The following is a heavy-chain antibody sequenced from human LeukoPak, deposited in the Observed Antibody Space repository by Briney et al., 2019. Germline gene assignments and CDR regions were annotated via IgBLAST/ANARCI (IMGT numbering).Heavy chain of an antibody. J-gene: IGHJ4*02. CDR2: INTDGSST. CDR3: AKDIGYGVGARGYFDY. CDR1: GFTFSSYW. Sequence: GGSLRLSCAASGFTFSSYWMHWVRQAPGKGLVWVSRINTDGSSTSYADSVKGRFTISRDNAKNTLYLQMNSLRAEDTAVYYCAKDIGYGVGARGYFDYWGQGTLVTVSS. V-gene: IGHV3-74*01. D-gene: IGHD1-26*01.